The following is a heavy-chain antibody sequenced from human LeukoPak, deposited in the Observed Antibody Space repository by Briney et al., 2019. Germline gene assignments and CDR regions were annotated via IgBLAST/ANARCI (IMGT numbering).Heavy chain of an antibody. Sequence: PSETLSLTCAVYGGSFSGYYWSWIRQPPGKGLEWIGEINHSGSTNYNPSLKSRVTISVDTSKNQFSLKLSSVTAADTAVYYCARGGVRRFLEWLSAYSPTWFDPWGQGTLVTVSS. CDR1: GGSFSGYY. V-gene: IGHV4-34*01. CDR3: ARGGVRRFLEWLSAYSPTWFDP. D-gene: IGHD3-3*01. CDR2: INHSGST. J-gene: IGHJ5*02.